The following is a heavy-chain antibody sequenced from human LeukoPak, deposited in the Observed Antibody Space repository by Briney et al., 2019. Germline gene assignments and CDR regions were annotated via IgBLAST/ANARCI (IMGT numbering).Heavy chain of an antibody. V-gene: IGHV4-39*01. CDR2: IYYSGST. J-gene: IGHJ4*02. CDR1: GGSISTTNSF. Sequence: SETLSLTCGVTGGSISTTNSFWGWIRQPPGKGLEWIGRIYYSGSTFYNPSLKSRVTISVDTSKNQFSLRLSSVTAADTAVYYCARHGSTDYFDYWGQGTLVTVSS. CDR3: ARHGSTDYFDY.